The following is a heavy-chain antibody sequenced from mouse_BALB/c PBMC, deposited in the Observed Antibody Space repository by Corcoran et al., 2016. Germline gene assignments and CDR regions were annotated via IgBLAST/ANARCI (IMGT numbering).Heavy chain of an antibody. CDR1: GYTFTDYN. J-gene: IGHJ2*01. D-gene: IGHD2-4*01. V-gene: IGHV1-18*01. CDR3: ARSDYGFDY. Sequence: EVLLQQSGPELVKPGASVKIPCKASGYTFTDYNMDWVKQSHGKSLEWIGDINPNNGGTIYNQKFKGKATLTVDKSSSTAYMELRSQTSEDTAGYYCARSDYGFDYWGQGTTLTVSS. CDR2: INPNNGGT.